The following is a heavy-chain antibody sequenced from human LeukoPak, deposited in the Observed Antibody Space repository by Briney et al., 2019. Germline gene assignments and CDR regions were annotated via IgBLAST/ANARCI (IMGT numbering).Heavy chain of an antibody. D-gene: IGHD6-13*01. CDR3: ASSPRGGYSSSWYFDY. CDR2: IIPIFGTA. J-gene: IGHJ4*02. V-gene: IGHV1-69*05. Sequence: GASVKVSCKASGGTFSSYAIGWVRQAPGQGLEWMGRIIPIFGTANYAQKFQGRVTITTDESTSTAYMELSSLRSEDTAVYYCASSPRGGYSSSWYFDYWGQGTLVTVSS. CDR1: GGTFSSYA.